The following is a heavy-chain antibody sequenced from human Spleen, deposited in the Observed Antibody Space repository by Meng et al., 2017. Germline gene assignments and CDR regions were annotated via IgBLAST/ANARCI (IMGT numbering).Heavy chain of an antibody. J-gene: IGHJ6*02. V-gene: IGHV3-21*01. CDR2: IDTSTTYI. Sequence: GESLKISCAASGFTFSKYEMNWVRQAPGKGLEWVSSIDTSTTYIYYADSVKGRFTISRDNAKNSLYLQMNSLRVEDTAVYYCARVYWALDVWGQGTTVTVSS. CDR3: ARVYWALDV. CDR1: GFTFSKYE. D-gene: IGHD2-15*01.